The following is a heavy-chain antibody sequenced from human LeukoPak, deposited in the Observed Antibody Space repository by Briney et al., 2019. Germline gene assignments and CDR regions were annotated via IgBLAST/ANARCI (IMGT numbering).Heavy chain of an antibody. CDR1: GGSISSSSYY. Sequence: SEALSVTCTVSGGSISSSSYYWGWIRQPPGKWLEWIGGIYYSVSTYYNPSLKSRVTISVDTSKNQFSMKLSHVTAADTAVYYCARRRHVTMIVVGHSPYFDYWGEGTLVTVSS. CDR2: IYYSVST. D-gene: IGHD3-22*01. V-gene: IGHV4-39*01. J-gene: IGHJ4*02. CDR3: ARRRHVTMIVVGHSPYFDY.